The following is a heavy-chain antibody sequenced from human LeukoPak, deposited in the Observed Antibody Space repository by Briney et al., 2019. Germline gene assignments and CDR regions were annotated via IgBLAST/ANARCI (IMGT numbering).Heavy chain of an antibody. J-gene: IGHJ3*02. CDR3: ARAPPYYYGSGTYFDI. V-gene: IGHV3-13*01. CDR1: GFIFSTYD. Sequence: GGSLGLSCVASGFIFSTYDMHWVRQVTGKGLEWVSAIGTGDDTYYPGSVKGRFTISRDNSKNTLYLQMNSLRAEDTAVYYCARAPPYYYGSGTYFDIWGQGTMVTVSS. CDR2: IGTGDDT. D-gene: IGHD3-10*01.